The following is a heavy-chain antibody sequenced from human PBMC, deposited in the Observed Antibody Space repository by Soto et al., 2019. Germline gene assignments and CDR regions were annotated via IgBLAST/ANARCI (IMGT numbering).Heavy chain of an antibody. CDR1: GGSISSSNW. J-gene: IGHJ4*02. CDR2: IHHSGST. D-gene: IGHD2-2*01. CDR3: ARSAAGSFDY. V-gene: IGHV4-4*02. Sequence: SETLSLTCAVSGGSISSSNWWSWVCQPPGQGLEWIGEIHHSGSTHYSPSLKRRVTISVDKSKNQVSLRLNSVTAADTAMYYCARSAAGSFDYWGQGTLATVSS.